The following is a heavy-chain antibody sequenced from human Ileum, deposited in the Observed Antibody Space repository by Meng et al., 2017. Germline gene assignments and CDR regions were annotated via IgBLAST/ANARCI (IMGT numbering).Heavy chain of an antibody. D-gene: IGHD3-16*01. CDR1: GYTITTYD. Sequence: QVQLVRPGAEMKTPGASMKVSCKASGYTITTYDIHWVRPAPGQGLEWMGWVVHGSGNTKYSQRFQGRVTMNRDTSISTVYMELTSLKSDDTAVYYCARGVGDLGDYWGQGTLVTASS. CDR2: VVHGSGNT. J-gene: IGHJ4*02. V-gene: IGHV1-8*02. CDR3: ARGVGDLGDY.